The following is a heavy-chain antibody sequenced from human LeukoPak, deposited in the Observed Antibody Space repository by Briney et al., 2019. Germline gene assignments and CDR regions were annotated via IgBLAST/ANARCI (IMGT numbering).Heavy chain of an antibody. CDR1: GFTFSTYP. J-gene: IGHJ4*02. CDR2: ISGSGANT. CDR3: AKERPQTTSFDY. V-gene: IGHV3-23*01. D-gene: IGHD2/OR15-2a*01. Sequence: PGGSLRLSCAASGFTFSTYPMNWVRRAPGKGLEWVSTISGSGANTYYADSVKGRFTISRDNSKNTLYLQMNSLTAEDTAIYYCAKERPQTTSFDYWGQGTLVTVSS.